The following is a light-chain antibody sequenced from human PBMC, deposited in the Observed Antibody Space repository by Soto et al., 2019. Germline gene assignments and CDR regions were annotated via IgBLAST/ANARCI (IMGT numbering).Light chain of an antibody. CDR2: DVS. V-gene: IGLV2-14*01. J-gene: IGLJ2*01. Sequence: QSALTQAASVSGYPGQSITISCTGTSSDVGGYNYVSWYQQHPGKAPKLMIYDVSNRPSGVSNRFSGSKSGNTASLTISGLQAEDEADYYCSSYTSSSTLVFGGGTKVTVL. CDR3: SSYTSSSTLV. CDR1: SSDVGGYNY.